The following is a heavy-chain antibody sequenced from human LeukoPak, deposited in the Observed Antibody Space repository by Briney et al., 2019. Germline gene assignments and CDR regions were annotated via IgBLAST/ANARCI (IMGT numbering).Heavy chain of an antibody. CDR3: ASPLTYYDILTGYAFDI. CDR2: IGTAGDT. J-gene: IGHJ3*02. Sequence: GGSLRLSCAASGFTFSSYDMYWVRQPTGKGLEWVSVIGTAGDTYYPGSVKGRFTVSRENAKNSLYLQMNSLRAEDTAVYYCASPLTYYDILTGYAFDIWGQGTMVTVSS. V-gene: IGHV3-13*01. CDR1: GFTFSSYD. D-gene: IGHD3-9*01.